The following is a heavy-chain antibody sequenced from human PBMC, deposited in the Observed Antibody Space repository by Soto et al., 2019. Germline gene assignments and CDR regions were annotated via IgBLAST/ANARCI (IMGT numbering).Heavy chain of an antibody. CDR3: GRGRSGEIVVFY. J-gene: IGHJ4*02. Sequence: ASVKVSCKASGYTFTGYYIHWVRQAPGQGLEWVGEISPKSGGTRYAQKFQGRVTMTKDTSITTVYMELSNLSPDDTAVYYCGRGRSGEIVVFYWGQGTMVTVYS. CDR1: GYTFTGYY. D-gene: IGHD1-26*01. V-gene: IGHV1-2*02. CDR2: ISPKSGGT.